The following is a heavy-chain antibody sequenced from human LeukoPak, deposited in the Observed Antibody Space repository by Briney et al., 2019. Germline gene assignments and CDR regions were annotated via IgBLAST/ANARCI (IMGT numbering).Heavy chain of an antibody. D-gene: IGHD3-10*01. Sequence: SETLSLTCTVSGGSISSYYWRWLRQPPGKGLEWVGHIYYTGSNNYNASLVSRVTISVRHSQNHSSLTHNSLPTADQAVYYCSRSYSSGSCDPFYFDFWVRGPLATVSS. CDR3: SRSYSSGSCDPFYFDF. V-gene: IGHV4-59*08. CDR2: IYYTGSN. CDR1: GGSISSYY. J-gene: IGHJ4*02.